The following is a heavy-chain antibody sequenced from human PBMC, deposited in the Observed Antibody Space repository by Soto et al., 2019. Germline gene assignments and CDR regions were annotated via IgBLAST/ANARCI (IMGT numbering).Heavy chain of an antibody. CDR1: GFTFSSYG. V-gene: IGHV3-33*01. J-gene: IGHJ5*02. CDR2: IWYDGSNK. D-gene: IGHD3-10*01. CDR3: ARDPRSRSGNNWFDP. Sequence: QVQLVESGGGVVQPGRSLRLSCAASGFTFSSYGMHWVRQAPGKGLEWVAVIWYDGSNKYYADSVKGRFTISRDNSKNTLYLQMNSLRAEDTAVYYCARDPRSRSGNNWFDPWGQGTLVTVSS.